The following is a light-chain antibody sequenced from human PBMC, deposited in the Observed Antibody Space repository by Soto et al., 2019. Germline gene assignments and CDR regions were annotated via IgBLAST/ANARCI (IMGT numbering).Light chain of an antibody. CDR2: DVT. CDR3: SSYAGNNNLL. Sequence: QSALTQPRSVSGSPGQSVTISCTGTSSDVGAYNFVSWYQHHPGKAPKLIIYDVTERPSGVPDRFSGSKSGNSASLTISGLQAEDEADYYCSSYAGNNNLLFGGGTKVTVL. V-gene: IGLV2-11*01. CDR1: SSDVGAYNF. J-gene: IGLJ2*01.